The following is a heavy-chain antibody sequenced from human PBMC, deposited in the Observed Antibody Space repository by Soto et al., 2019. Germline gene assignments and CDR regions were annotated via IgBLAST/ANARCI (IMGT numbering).Heavy chain of an antibody. V-gene: IGHV1-46*01. CDR2: INPSGGST. Sequence: ASVKVSCKASGYTFTSYYMRWVRQAPGQGLEWMGIINPSGGSTSYAQKFQGRVTMTRDTSTSTVYMELSSLRSEDTAVYYCARALYGGEGMDVWGQGTTVTVSS. J-gene: IGHJ6*02. CDR1: GYTFTSYY. D-gene: IGHD4-17*01. CDR3: ARALYGGEGMDV.